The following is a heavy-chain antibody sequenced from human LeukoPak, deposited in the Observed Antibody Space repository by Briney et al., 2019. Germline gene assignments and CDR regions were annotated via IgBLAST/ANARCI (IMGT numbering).Heavy chain of an antibody. D-gene: IGHD3-10*01. CDR1: GYTFTGYA. V-gene: IGHV7-4-1*02. CDR2: INTNTGNP. J-gene: IGHJ4*02. Sequence: ASVKVSCKASGYTFTGYAMNWVRQAPGQGLEWMGWINTNTGNPTYAQGFTGRFVFSLDTSLSTAYLQISSLKAEDTAVYYCARVDLLLWFGELYYFDYWGQGTLVTVSS. CDR3: ARVDLLLWFGELYYFDY.